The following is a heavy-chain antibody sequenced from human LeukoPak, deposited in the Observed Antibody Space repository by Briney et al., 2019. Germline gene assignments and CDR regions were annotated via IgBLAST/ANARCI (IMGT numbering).Heavy chain of an antibody. CDR3: AKEHDYGDFFDY. CDR1: GFTFSSYG. V-gene: IGHV3-30*18. Sequence: PGGSLRLSCAASGFTFSSYGMHWVRQAPGKGLEWVAVISYDGSNKYYADSVKGRFTISRDNSKNTLYLQMTSLRAEDTAVYYCAKEHDYGDFFDYWGQGTLVTVSS. D-gene: IGHD4-17*01. CDR2: ISYDGSNK. J-gene: IGHJ4*02.